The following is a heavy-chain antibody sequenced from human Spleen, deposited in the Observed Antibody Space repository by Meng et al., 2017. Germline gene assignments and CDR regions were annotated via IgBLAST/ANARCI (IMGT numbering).Heavy chain of an antibody. Sequence: GESLKISCAASGFTFSNYAMSWVRQAPGKGLEWVSVISDNGDDTPYADSVKGRFTISRDNFQNTLYLQMNGLRAEDTDVYYCGKRRSAGTYEYWGQGTLVTVSS. CDR2: ISDNGDDT. CDR1: GFTFSNYA. CDR3: GKRRSAGTYEY. V-gene: IGHV3-23*01. D-gene: IGHD6-13*01. J-gene: IGHJ4*02.